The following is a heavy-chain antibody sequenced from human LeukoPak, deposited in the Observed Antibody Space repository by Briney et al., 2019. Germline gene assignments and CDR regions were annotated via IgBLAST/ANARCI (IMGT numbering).Heavy chain of an antibody. CDR3: ARLEHYYYYGMDV. Sequence: GESLKISCKGSGYNFTNYWIGWVRQMPGKGLEWMGIIYPDDSDTRYSPSFQGQVTISADKSISTAYLQWSSLKASDTAMYYCARLEHYYYYGMDVWGQGTTVTVSS. V-gene: IGHV5-51*01. CDR2: IYPDDSDT. D-gene: IGHD1-26*01. CDR1: GYNFTNYW. J-gene: IGHJ6*02.